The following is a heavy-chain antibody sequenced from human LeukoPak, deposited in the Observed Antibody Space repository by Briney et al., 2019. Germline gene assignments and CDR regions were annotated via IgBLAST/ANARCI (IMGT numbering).Heavy chain of an antibody. Sequence: SVKVSCKASAGTFSSYAISWERPAPERGIEWMGGIIPFFGTANYAQKFQGRVTITTDESTSTAYMELSSLRSEDTAVYYCARDLPPLRWGQGTLVTVSS. D-gene: IGHD2-15*01. CDR1: AGTFSSYA. CDR3: ARDLPPLR. CDR2: IIPFFGTA. J-gene: IGHJ4*02. V-gene: IGHV1-69*05.